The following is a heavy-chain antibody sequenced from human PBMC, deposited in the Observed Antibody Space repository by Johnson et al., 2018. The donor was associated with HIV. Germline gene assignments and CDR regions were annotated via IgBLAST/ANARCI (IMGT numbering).Heavy chain of an antibody. J-gene: IGHJ3*02. CDR3: ARAPGTAGGAFDI. V-gene: IGHV3-7*01. CDR1: GFTLTNAW. D-gene: IGHD1-1*01. CDR2: IKQDGSEK. Sequence: VQLVESGGGLVKPGGSLKLSCAASGFTLTNAWMSWVRQAPGKGLEWVANIKQDGSEKYYVDSVKGRFTISRDNAKNSLYLQLRILRAEDTAFYYCARAPGTAGGAFDIWGQGTMVTVSS.